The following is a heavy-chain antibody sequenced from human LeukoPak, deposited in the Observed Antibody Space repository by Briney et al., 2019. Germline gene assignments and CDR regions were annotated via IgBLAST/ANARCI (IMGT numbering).Heavy chain of an antibody. CDR1: GGSISSSIYY. V-gene: IGHV4-39*02. D-gene: IGHD5-24*01. CDR2: IYYNVAT. J-gene: IGHJ4*02. CDR3: ARVRDGYNRNWAY. Sequence: SETPSLTCTVSGGSISSSIYYWGWFRQPPGKGLEWIGSIYYNVATYYNSSLKSRVTISVDTSKNHLSLKLSSVTAADTAVYYCARVRDGYNRNWAYWGQGTLVTVSS.